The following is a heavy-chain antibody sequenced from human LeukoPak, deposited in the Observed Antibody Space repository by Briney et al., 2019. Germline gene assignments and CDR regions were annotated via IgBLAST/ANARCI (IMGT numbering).Heavy chain of an antibody. CDR1: GGTFSSYA. J-gene: IGHJ4*02. Sequence: ASVKVPCKASGGTFSSYAISWVRQAPGQGLEWMGGIIPIFGTANYAQKFQGRVTITADESTSTAYMELSSLRSEDTAVYYCARFSTGYSYAPIDYWGQGTLVTVSS. V-gene: IGHV1-69*01. CDR2: IIPIFGTA. CDR3: ARFSTGYSYAPIDY. D-gene: IGHD5-18*01.